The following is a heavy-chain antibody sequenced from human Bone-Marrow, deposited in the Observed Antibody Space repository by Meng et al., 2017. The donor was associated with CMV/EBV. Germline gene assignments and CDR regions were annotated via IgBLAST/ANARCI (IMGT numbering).Heavy chain of an antibody. Sequence: ASVKVSCKASGYTFTSDGISWVRQAPGQGLEWMGGISAYNGNTNYAQKLQGRVTITTDKATSTAYMELRSLRSDDTAVYYCARRLRYSSPYNWFDPWGQGTLVTVSS. CDR1: GYTFTSDG. D-gene: IGHD6-6*01. CDR2: ISAYNGNT. CDR3: ARRLRYSSPYNWFDP. V-gene: IGHV1-18*01. J-gene: IGHJ5*02.